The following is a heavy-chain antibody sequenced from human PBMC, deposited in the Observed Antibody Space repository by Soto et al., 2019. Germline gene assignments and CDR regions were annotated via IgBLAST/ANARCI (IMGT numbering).Heavy chain of an antibody. J-gene: IGHJ5*02. CDR1: GGSISSGGYY. CDR2: IYSSGST. Sequence: QVQLQESGPGLVKPSQTLSLTCIVSGGSISSGGYYWSWIRQRPGKGLEWIGYIYSSGSTYYNPSLKSRVTISGDTSKTQFSLRLSSVTAADTAVYYCARESGYYDSSGQNWFDPWGQGILVTVSS. CDR3: ARESGYYDSSGQNWFDP. V-gene: IGHV4-31*03. D-gene: IGHD3-22*01.